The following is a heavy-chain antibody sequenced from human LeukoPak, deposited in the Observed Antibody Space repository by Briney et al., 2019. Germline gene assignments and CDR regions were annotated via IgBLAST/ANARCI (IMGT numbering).Heavy chain of an antibody. V-gene: IGHV3-48*04. Sequence: PGGSLRLSCAASGFTFSSYSMNWVRQAPGKGLEWVSYISSSSSTIYYADSVKGRFTISRDNAKNSLYLQMNSLRAEDTAVYYCARGRGYDVGDYWGQGTLVTVSS. CDR3: ARGRGYDVGDY. D-gene: IGHD3-3*01. CDR2: ISSSSSTI. CDR1: GFTFSSYS. J-gene: IGHJ4*02.